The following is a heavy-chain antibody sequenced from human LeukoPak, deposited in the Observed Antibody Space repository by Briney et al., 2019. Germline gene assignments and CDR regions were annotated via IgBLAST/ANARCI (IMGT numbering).Heavy chain of an antibody. CDR3: ARTKVHYDRGGPYH. CDR2: ISVCSSPDTI. J-gene: IGHJ5*02. CDR1: GFDLCTYS. D-gene: IGHD3-22*01. V-gene: IGHV3-48*01. Sequence: PGGSLRLSCVVSGFDLCTYSMNWVRQAPGKGLEWISYISVCSSPDTIYYADSVKGRFTISRDNAKNSLYLQMNRLRVEDTAVYYCARTKVHYDRGGPYHWGQGALVTVSS.